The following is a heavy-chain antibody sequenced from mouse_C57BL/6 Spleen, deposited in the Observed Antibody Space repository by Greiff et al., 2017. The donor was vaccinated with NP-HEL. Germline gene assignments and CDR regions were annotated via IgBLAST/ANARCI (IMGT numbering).Heavy chain of an antibody. CDR2: IYPSDSET. D-gene: IGHD1-1*01. V-gene: IGHV1-61*01. CDR1: GYTFTSYW. J-gene: IGHJ2*01. CDR3: ARGGLRGYFDY. Sequence: QVQLQQPGAELVRPGSSVKLSCKASGYTFTSYWMDWVKQRPGQGLEWIGNIYPSDSETHYNQKFKDKATLTVDKSSSTAYMQLSSLTSEDSAVYYCARGGLRGYFDYWGQGTTLTVSS.